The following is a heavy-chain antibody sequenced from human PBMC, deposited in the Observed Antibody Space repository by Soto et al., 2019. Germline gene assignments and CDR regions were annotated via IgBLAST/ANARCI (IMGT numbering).Heavy chain of an antibody. Sequence: ASVKVSCKASGYTFTSYYMHWVRQAPGQGLEWMGIINPSGGSTSYAQKFQGRVTMTRNTSISTAYMELSSLRSEDTALYYCARGRRIRGYYYDSSGYYSGDAFDIWGQGTMVTVSS. J-gene: IGHJ3*02. D-gene: IGHD3-22*01. CDR3: ARGRRIRGYYYDSSGYYSGDAFDI. V-gene: IGHV1-46*01. CDR2: INPSGGST. CDR1: GYTFTSYY.